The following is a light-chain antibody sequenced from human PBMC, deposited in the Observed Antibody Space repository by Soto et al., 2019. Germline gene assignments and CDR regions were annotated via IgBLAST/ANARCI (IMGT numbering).Light chain of an antibody. CDR2: YDS. Sequence: SYELTQPPSLSVAPGKTARITCRGNNIGSKSVHWYQQKPGQAPVLVIYYDSDRPSGIPERFSGSNSGNTATLTISRVEAGHQADYYCQVWDSRSDHPGMVFGGGTKLTVL. V-gene: IGLV3-21*04. J-gene: IGLJ2*01. CDR3: QVWDSRSDHPGMV. CDR1: NIGSKS.